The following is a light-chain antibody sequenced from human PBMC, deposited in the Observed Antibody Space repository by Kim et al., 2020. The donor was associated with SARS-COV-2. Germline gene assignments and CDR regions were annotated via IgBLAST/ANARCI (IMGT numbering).Light chain of an antibody. J-gene: IGLJ3*02. CDR3: AAWDDSLNAWV. V-gene: IGLV1-44*01. CDR2: TND. CDR1: SSNIGSNT. Sequence: ELTQPPSASQTPGQRVTISCFGSSSNIGSNTVNWYQQFPGTAPKLLIYTNDQRPSGVPDRFSGSKSGTSASLAISGLQSEDEADYYCAAWDDSLNAWV.